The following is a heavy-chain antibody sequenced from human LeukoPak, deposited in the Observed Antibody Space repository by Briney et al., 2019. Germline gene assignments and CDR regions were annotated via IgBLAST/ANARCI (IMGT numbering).Heavy chain of an antibody. CDR1: GFTLRNYW. V-gene: IGHV3-7*01. J-gene: IGHJ4*02. CDR3: ARDRDDGGFEY. D-gene: IGHD4-23*01. CDR2: INQDGKVK. Sequence: GGSLRLSCAASGFTLRNYWMSWVRQAPEKGLEWVANINQDGKVKQYVDSMKGRFTISRDNTKNSLYLQMNSLRAEDTAVYYCARDRDDGGFEYWGQGTLVTVSS.